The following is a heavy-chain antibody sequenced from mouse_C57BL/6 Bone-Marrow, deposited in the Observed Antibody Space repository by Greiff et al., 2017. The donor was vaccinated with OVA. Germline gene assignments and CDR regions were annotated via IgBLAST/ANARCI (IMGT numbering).Heavy chain of an antibody. CDR2: IYPGDGDT. CDR3: ARGYYGSSYVSYYVDY. D-gene: IGHD1-1*01. Sequence: QVHVKQSGPELVKPGASVKISCKASGYAFSSSWMNWVKQRPGKGLEWIGRIYPGDGDTNYNGKFKGKATLTADKSSSTAYMQLSSLTSEDSAVDFCARGYYGSSYVSYYVDYGGQGTTLTVSS. V-gene: IGHV1-82*01. J-gene: IGHJ2*01. CDR1: GYAFSSSW.